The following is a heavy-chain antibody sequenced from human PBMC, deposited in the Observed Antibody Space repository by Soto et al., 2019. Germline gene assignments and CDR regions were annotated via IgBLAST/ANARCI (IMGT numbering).Heavy chain of an antibody. J-gene: IGHJ3*02. V-gene: IGHV1-18*01. CDR3: ARADYGSGSYYIPDAFDI. Sequence: ASVKVSCKASGYTFTSYGISWVRQAPGQGLEWMGWISAYNGNTNYAQKLQGRVTMTTDTSTSTAYMELSSLRSEDTAVYYCARADYGSGSYYIPDAFDIWGQGTMVTVSS. CDR2: ISAYNGNT. CDR1: GYTFTSYG. D-gene: IGHD3-10*01.